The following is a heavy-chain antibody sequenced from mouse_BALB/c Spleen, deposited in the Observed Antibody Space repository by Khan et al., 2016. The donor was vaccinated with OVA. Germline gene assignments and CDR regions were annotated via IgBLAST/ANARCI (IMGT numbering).Heavy chain of an antibody. Sequence: QVRLQQSGTELVRPGVSVKISCKGSGYTFTDFAIHWVKQSHAKSLEWIGVISTYYGHPTYNQKFQDKATMTVDKSSSQAYMEFARLTTEDSAIFYCVRGSGNFRFAYWGQGTPVTVSA. CDR2: ISTYYGHP. CDR3: VRGSGNFRFAY. V-gene: IGHV1S137*01. D-gene: IGHD1-3*01. CDR1: GYTFTDFA. J-gene: IGHJ3*01.